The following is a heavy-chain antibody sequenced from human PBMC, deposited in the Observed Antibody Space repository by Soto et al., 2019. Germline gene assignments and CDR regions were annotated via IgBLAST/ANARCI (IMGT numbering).Heavy chain of an antibody. D-gene: IGHD4-17*01. CDR3: ARDPTDYGDYSYYYYCMGV. CDR1: GGTFSSYT. J-gene: IGHJ6*02. V-gene: IGHV1-69*08. Sequence: QVQLVQSGAEVKKPGSSVKVSCKASGGTFSSYTISWVRQAPGQGLEWMGRIIPILGIANYAQKFQGRVTITADKATSTAYMELSSLRSEDTAVYYCARDPTDYGDYSYYYYCMGVWGRGTTVTVSS. CDR2: IIPILGIA.